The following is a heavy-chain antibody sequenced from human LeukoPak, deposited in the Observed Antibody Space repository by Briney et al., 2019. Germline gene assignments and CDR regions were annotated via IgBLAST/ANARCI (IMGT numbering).Heavy chain of an antibody. Sequence: SETLSLTCTVSGGSISSHYWSWIRQPPGKGLEWIGYINYSGSTNYNPSLKSRVTISVDTSKNQFSLKLSSVTAADTAVYYCARGGPWFDPWGQGTLVTVSS. CDR3: ARGGPWFDP. J-gene: IGHJ5*02. CDR2: INYSGST. CDR1: GGSISSHY. V-gene: IGHV4-59*11.